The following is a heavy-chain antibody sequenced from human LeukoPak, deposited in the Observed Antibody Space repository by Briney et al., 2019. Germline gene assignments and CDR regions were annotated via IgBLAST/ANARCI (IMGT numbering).Heavy chain of an antibody. J-gene: IGHJ4*02. CDR1: GFTFSGSA. D-gene: IGHD3-22*01. V-gene: IGHV3-48*03. CDR2: ISSSGSTI. CDR3: ARESGYYDTSGYSTTFDY. Sequence: GGSLRLSCAASGFTFSGSAMHWVRQASGKGLEWVSYISSSGSTIYYADSVKGRFTISRDNAKNSLYLQMNSLRAEDTAVYYCARESGYYDTSGYSTTFDYWGQGTLVTVSS.